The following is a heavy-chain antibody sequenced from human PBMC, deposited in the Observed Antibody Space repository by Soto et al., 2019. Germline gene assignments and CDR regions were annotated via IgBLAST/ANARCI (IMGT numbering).Heavy chain of an antibody. CDR2: IYHSGST. Sequence: SETLSLTCAVSGGSISSGGYSWSWIRQPPGKGLEWIGYIYHSGSTYYNPSLKSRVTISVDRSKNQFSLKLSSVAAADTAVYYCARQGGMDSSSWYYYYYGMDVWGQGTTVTVSS. J-gene: IGHJ6*02. V-gene: IGHV4-30-2*01. CDR3: ARQGGMDSSSWYYYYYGMDV. D-gene: IGHD6-13*01. CDR1: GGSISSGGYS.